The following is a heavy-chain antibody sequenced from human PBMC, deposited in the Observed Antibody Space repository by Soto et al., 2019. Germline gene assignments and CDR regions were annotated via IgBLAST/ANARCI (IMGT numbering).Heavy chain of an antibody. CDR1: VLNVSIHG. V-gene: IGHV3-30-3*01. CDR2: MSPGGNSQ. Sequence: GGALRLSCAPPVLNVSIHGLHWIHQDPGEGLEWVAVMSPGGNSQYYADSVKGRFTISRDTSKSTLYLQMTSLRPEDTAVYYCASGAAFYYDTSRYWGQGTLVTVSS. CDR3: ASGAAFYYDTSRY. J-gene: IGHJ4*02. D-gene: IGHD3-22*01.